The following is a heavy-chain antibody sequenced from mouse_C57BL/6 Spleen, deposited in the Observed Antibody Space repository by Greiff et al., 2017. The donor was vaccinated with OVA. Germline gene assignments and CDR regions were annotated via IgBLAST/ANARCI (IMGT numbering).Heavy chain of an antibody. Sequence: VQLQQSGPELVKPGASVKISCKASGYSFTGYYMNWVKQSPEKSLEWIGEINPSTGGTTYNQKFKAKATLTVAKYSSTAYMQLKNLTSEDSAVYYCARNWDEGYFDYWGQGTTLTVSS. CDR1: GYSFTGYY. D-gene: IGHD4-1*01. CDR2: INPSTGGT. CDR3: ARNWDEGYFDY. J-gene: IGHJ2*01. V-gene: IGHV1-42*01.